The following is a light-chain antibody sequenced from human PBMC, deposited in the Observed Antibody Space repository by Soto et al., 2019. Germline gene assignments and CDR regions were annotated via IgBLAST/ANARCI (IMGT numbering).Light chain of an antibody. J-gene: IGKJ5*01. CDR1: QSVTSN. Sequence: EIVMTQSPATLSVSPGERVTLSCRASQSVTSNLAWYQHKPGQAPRLLIYGASTRATGIPARFSGSGSGTEFTLTISSLQSEDFAVYHCQQYNNWPITFGQGTRLEIK. V-gene: IGKV3-15*01. CDR3: QQYNNWPIT. CDR2: GAS.